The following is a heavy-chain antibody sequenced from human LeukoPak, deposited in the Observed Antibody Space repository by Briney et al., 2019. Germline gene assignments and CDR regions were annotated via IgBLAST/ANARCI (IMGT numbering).Heavy chain of an antibody. D-gene: IGHD2-2*01. J-gene: IGHJ6*03. CDR2: IRSKAYGGTT. CDR1: GFTFGDYA. CDR3: TRDPLSSLGYCSSTSCQGSYMDV. V-gene: IGHV3-49*04. Sequence: GGSLRLSCTASGFTFGDYAMSWVRQAPGKGLEWVGFIRSKAYGGTTEYAASVKGRFTISRDDSKSIAYLQMNSLKTEDTAVYYCTRDPLSSLGYCSSTSCQGSYMDVWGKGTTVTVSS.